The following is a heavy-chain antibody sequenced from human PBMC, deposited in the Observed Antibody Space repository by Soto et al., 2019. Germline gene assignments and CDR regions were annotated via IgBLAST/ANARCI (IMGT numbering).Heavy chain of an antibody. CDR1: GGTFSSYA. V-gene: IGHV1-69*01. CDR2: IIPIFGTA. D-gene: IGHD2-15*01. Sequence: QVQLVQSGAEVKKPGSSVKVSCKASGGTFSSYAISWVRQAPGQGLEWMGGIIPIFGTANYAQKFQGRVTITADESTSTAYMELSSRRSEDTAVYYCARCSGGSCYSTYYYYGMDVWGQGTTVTVSS. J-gene: IGHJ6*02. CDR3: ARCSGGSCYSTYYYYGMDV.